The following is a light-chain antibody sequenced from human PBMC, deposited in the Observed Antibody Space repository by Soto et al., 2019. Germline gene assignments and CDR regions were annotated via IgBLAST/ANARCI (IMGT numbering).Light chain of an antibody. V-gene: IGKV3-20*01. CDR3: QQYGSSSYT. CDR1: QSVSSNY. Sequence: PGARATLSCRASQSVSSNYLAWYQQKPGQAPRLLIYGASTRATGIPDRFSGSGSGTDFTLTISRLEPEDFAVYYCQQYGSSSYTFGQGTRLEIK. CDR2: GAS. J-gene: IGKJ2*01.